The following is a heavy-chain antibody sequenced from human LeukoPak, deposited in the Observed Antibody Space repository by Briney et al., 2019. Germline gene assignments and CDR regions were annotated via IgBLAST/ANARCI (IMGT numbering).Heavy chain of an antibody. D-gene: IGHD1-1*01. J-gene: IGHJ4*02. Sequence: PGGSLRLSCAASGPTVSSGYMSWVRQAPGKGLEWVSVIYSGGSTYYADSVKGRFTISRDNSKNTLYLQMNSLGAEDTAVYYCARGGTNFDYWGQGTLVTVSS. CDR1: GPTVSSGY. CDR2: IYSGGST. V-gene: IGHV3-66*02. CDR3: ARGGTNFDY.